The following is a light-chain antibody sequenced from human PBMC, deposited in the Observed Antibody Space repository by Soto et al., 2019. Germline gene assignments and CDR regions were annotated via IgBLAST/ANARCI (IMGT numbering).Light chain of an antibody. CDR3: AAWDDSLNGRYV. CDR1: SSNIGSNT. Sequence: QSVLNQPPSASGTPGQRVTISFSGSSSNIGSNTVNWYQQLPGTAPKLLIYSNNQRPSGVPDRFSGSKSGTSASLAISGLQSEDEADYYCAAWDDSLNGRYVFGTGTKVTVL. J-gene: IGLJ1*01. V-gene: IGLV1-44*01. CDR2: SNN.